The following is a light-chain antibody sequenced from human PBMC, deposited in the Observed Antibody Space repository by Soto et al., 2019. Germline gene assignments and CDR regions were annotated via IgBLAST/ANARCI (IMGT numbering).Light chain of an antibody. CDR2: EVS. CDR3: SSYVGSNNFYV. J-gene: IGLJ1*01. Sequence: QSVLTQPPSASGSPGQSVAISCTGTSSDVGGYNYVSWYQQHPGKAPKLMIYEVSKRPSGVPDRFSGSKSGNTASLTVSRLQAEDEADYYCSSYVGSNNFYVFXTGTKVTVL. CDR1: SSDVGGYNY. V-gene: IGLV2-8*01.